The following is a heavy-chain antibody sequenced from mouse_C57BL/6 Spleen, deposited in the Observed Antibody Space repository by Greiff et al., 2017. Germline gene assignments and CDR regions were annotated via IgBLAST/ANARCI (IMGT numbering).Heavy chain of an antibody. J-gene: IGHJ2*01. CDR3: ARSDFGSRYFDY. V-gene: IGHV14-2*01. D-gene: IGHD1-1*01. CDR1: GFNIKDYY. Sequence: EVQLQQSGAELVKPGASVKLSCTASGFNIKDYYMHWVKQRTEQGLEWIGRIDPEDGETKYAPKFQGKATITADTSSNTAYLQLSLTSGDTAVYYCARSDFGSRYFDYWGRDTTHTVSS. CDR2: IDPEDGET.